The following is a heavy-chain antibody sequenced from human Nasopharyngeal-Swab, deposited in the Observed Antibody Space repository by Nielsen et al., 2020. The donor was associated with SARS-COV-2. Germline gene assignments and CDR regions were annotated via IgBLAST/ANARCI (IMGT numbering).Heavy chain of an antibody. D-gene: IGHD2-2*01. J-gene: IGHJ4*02. Sequence: GGSLRLSCVASGFTFSDYTMNWVRQAPGQGLEWVSSISSSGSYMYYTDSVKGRFTMSRDNAKNSLYLQMNSLRAEDTAVYYCASDSRYWGQGTLVTVSS. V-gene: IGHV3-21*01. CDR2: ISSSGSYM. CDR3: ASDSRY. CDR1: GFTFSDYT.